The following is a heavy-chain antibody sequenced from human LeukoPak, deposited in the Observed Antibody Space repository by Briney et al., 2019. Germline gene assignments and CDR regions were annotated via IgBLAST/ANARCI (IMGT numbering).Heavy chain of an antibody. V-gene: IGHV4-30-2*01. CDR3: ARGANWGSDYYYYYYMDV. D-gene: IGHD7-27*01. CDR1: GGSISSGGYS. J-gene: IGHJ6*03. Sequence: SQTLSLTCAVSGGSISSGGYSWSWIRQPPGKGLEWIGYIYHSGSTYYNPSLKSRVTISVDRSKNQFSPKLSSVTAADTAVYYCARGANWGSDYYYYYYMDVWGKGTTVTVS. CDR2: IYHSGST.